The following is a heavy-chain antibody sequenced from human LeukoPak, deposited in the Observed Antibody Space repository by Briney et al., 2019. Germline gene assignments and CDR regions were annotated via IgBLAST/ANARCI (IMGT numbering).Heavy chain of an antibody. CDR2: ISNNGGST. CDR1: GFTFSRYA. V-gene: IGHV3-64*04. CDR3: AKGFQPKSIAATAWFDP. D-gene: IGHD6-6*01. J-gene: IGHJ5*02. Sequence: PGGSLRLSCSASGFTFSRYAMHWVRQAPGKGLEYVSAISNNGGSTYYADSVKGRFTISRDNSKNTLYLQMNSLRAEDTAVYYCAKGFQPKSIAATAWFDPWGQGTLVTVSS.